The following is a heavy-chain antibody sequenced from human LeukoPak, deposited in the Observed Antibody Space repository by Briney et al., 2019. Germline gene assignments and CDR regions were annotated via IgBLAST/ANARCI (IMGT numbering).Heavy chain of an antibody. D-gene: IGHD6-19*01. Sequence: SETLSLTCTVSGASVTSISYYWTWIRQSPSKGLEWIGHIYQDGSTNYFPSLDSQVSSSLDTSKNLFSLKLTSVTAGDTAVYSCAKMTNGWPYFFEDWGQGIQVTVSS. J-gene: IGHJ4*02. CDR2: IYQDGST. V-gene: IGHV4-61*01. CDR1: GASVTSISYY. CDR3: AKMTNGWPYFFED.